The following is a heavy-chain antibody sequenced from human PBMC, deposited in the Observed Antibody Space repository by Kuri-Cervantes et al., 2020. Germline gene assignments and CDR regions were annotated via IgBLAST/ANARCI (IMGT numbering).Heavy chain of an antibody. CDR3: ARARGGDKTKRYFDL. D-gene: IGHD2-21*02. J-gene: IGHJ2*01. CDR1: GGSFRGYY. V-gene: IGHV4-34*01. CDR2: INHSGST. Sequence: SETLSLTCAVYGGSFRGYYWSWIRQPPGKGLEWIGGINHSGSTNYNPSLKSRVTISVDTSKNQFSLKLSSVTAADTAVYYCARARGGDKTKRYFDLWGRGTLVTVSS.